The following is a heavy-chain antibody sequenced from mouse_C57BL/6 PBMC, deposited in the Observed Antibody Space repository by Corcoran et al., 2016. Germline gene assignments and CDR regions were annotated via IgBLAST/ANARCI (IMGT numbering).Heavy chain of an antibody. CDR1: GYTFTTYG. CDR2: INTYSGVP. D-gene: IGHD2-3*01. V-gene: IGHV9-3*01. CDR3: ATWDGYYFYYFDY. Sequence: QIQLVQSGPELKKPRETVKISCKASGYTFTTYGMSWVKQAPGKGLKWMGWINTYSGVPTYADDFKGRFAFSLETSASTAYLQINNLKNEDTATYFCATWDGYYFYYFDYWGQGTTLTVSS. J-gene: IGHJ2*01.